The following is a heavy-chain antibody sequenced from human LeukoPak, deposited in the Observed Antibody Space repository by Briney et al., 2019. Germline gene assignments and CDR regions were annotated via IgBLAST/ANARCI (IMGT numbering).Heavy chain of an antibody. D-gene: IGHD4-17*01. J-gene: IGHJ6*03. V-gene: IGHV3-21*01. Sequence: GGSLRLSCAASGVTSSSSSMNCVRRAPAKGLVGVSSISSSSSYIYYADSVKGRFTISRDNAKNSLYLQMNSLRAEDTSVYYCARDQGDYGPLSYYYYYMDVWGKGTTVTMSS. CDR3: ARDQGDYGPLSYYYYYMDV. CDR2: ISSSSSYI. CDR1: GVTSSSSS.